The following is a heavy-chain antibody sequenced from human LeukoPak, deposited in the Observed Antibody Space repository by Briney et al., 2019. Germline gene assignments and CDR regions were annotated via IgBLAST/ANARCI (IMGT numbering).Heavy chain of an antibody. Sequence: GASVKVSCKASGYTFSSYSINWVRQAPGQGLEWMGWISTYNGNTNYAQKLQGRVTMTTDTSTSTAYMELRSLRSDDTAVYYCARDGRIAVAGISYWGQGTLVTVSS. CDR3: ARDGRIAVAGISY. D-gene: IGHD6-19*01. J-gene: IGHJ4*02. V-gene: IGHV1-18*01. CDR2: ISTYNGNT. CDR1: GYTFSSYS.